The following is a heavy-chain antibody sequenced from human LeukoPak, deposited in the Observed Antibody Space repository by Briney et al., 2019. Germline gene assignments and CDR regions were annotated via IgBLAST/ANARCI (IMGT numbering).Heavy chain of an antibody. CDR1: GFTFDDYG. Sequence: PWGSLRLSCAASGFTFDDYGMSWVRQAPGKGLEWVSGIRWNGDTKGYADSVKGRFTISRDNAKNSLYLQMNSLRAEDTAFYYCARGMTDFEYWGQGTLVTVSS. J-gene: IGHJ4*02. V-gene: IGHV3-20*04. CDR3: ARGMTDFEY. CDR2: IRWNGDTK.